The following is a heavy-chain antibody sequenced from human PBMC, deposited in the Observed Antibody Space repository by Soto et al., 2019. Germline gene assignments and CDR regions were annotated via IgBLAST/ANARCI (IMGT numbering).Heavy chain of an antibody. D-gene: IGHD2-2*03. Sequence: ASVKVSCKASGYTLTSYYMHWVRQAPGQGLEWMGWISAGNGNTKYSQKFQGRVTITRDTSASTAYMELSSLRSEDTAVYYCARDKGVGYCSSTSCRSFDYWGQGTLVTVSS. CDR3: ARDKGVGYCSSTSCRSFDY. CDR2: ISAGNGNT. V-gene: IGHV1-3*01. CDR1: GYTLTSYY. J-gene: IGHJ4*02.